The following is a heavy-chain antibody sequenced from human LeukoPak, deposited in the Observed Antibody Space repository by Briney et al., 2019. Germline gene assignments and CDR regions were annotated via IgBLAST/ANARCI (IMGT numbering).Heavy chain of an antibody. CDR1: GHTFTGYY. CDR2: INPNNGGT. Sequence: ASVKVSCKASGHTFTGYYMHWVRQAPGQGLEWMGWINPNNGGTNYEQKFQGRVTMTRDTSISTAYMELSRLRSDDTAVYYCARAEALYDSSGYYEDYWGQGTLVTVSS. D-gene: IGHD3-22*01. CDR3: ARAEALYDSSGYYEDY. V-gene: IGHV1-2*02. J-gene: IGHJ4*02.